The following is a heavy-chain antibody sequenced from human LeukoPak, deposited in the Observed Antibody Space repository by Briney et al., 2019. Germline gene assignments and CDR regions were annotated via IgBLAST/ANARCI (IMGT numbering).Heavy chain of an antibody. J-gene: IGHJ1*01. CDR3: VSGDSSGYYRGYFQH. Sequence: GGSLRLSCAASGFTFDDYGMSWVRQAPGKGLEWVSGINWNGGSTGYADSVKGRFTISRDNAKNTLYLQMNSLRAEDTAVYYCVSGDSSGYYRGYFQHWGQGTLVTVSS. V-gene: IGHV3-20*04. CDR1: GFTFDDYG. D-gene: IGHD3-22*01. CDR2: INWNGGST.